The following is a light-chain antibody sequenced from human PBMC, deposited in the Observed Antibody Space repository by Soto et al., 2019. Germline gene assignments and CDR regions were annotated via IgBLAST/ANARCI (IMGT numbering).Light chain of an antibody. Sequence: DSQMTQSRSTLSGSVGDRVTITCRASQTISSWLAWYQQKPGTAPKVLISGASDLHGGVPSRFSGSGSRTDFTLSITHLQSEDFATYYCQHYLNYPITFGQGTRLEIK. CDR2: GAS. CDR3: QHYLNYPIT. J-gene: IGKJ5*01. CDR1: QTISSW. V-gene: IGKV1-5*01.